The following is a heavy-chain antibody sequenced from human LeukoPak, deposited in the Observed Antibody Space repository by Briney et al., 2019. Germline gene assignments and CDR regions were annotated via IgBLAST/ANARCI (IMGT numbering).Heavy chain of an antibody. CDR3: AREMRGYCSSTSCPGDC. J-gene: IGHJ4*02. CDR1: GGTFSSYA. D-gene: IGHD2-2*01. Sequence: SVKVSCRASGGTFSSYAISWVRQAPGQGLEWMGRIIPILGIANYAQKFQGRVTITADKSTSTAYMELSSLRSEDTAVYYCAREMRGYCSSTSCPGDCWGQGTLVTVSS. CDR2: IIPILGIA. V-gene: IGHV1-69*04.